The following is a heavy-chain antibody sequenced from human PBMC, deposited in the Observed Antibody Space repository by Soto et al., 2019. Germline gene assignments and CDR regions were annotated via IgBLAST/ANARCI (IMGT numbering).Heavy chain of an antibody. CDR1: GGTVPSSHW. CDR3: AREIVTAGGNNYFDP. J-gene: IGHJ5*02. D-gene: IGHD2-21*02. V-gene: IGHV4-4*02. Sequence: QVQLQESGPRLVKPSESLSLTCGVSGGTVPSSHWWSWAGQSPGRGLGWIGNVYHTGDTNFTPSLQSRVTFSVDKSNNQFSLRLTSVTAADTAVYFCAREIVTAGGNNYFDPWGPGTLVTVSS. CDR2: VYHTGDT.